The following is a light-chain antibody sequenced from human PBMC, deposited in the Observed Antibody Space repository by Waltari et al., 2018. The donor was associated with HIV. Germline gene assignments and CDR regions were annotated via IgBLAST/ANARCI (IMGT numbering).Light chain of an antibody. CDR1: KSAVGSSPC. J-gene: IGLJ1*01. CDR3: SSWTSSATLV. V-gene: IGLV2-14*01. Sequence: QSALTQPAPWSGSPGQSITSPSARIKSAVGSSPCASWYQQYPSKAPRLILSDVRNRPAGIASRFSGSKYGYTASLTISGLRAEDEADYFCSSWTSSATLVFGTGTKVTVL. CDR2: DVR.